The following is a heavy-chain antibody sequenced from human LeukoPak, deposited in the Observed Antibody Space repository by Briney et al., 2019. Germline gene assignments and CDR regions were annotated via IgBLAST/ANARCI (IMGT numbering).Heavy chain of an antibody. CDR2: IITNFGTT. D-gene: IGHD6-19*01. J-gene: IGHJ4*02. CDR1: GGTFSNYA. Sequence: SVKVSCKASGGTFSNYAISWMRQAPGQGLEWMGGIITNFGTTNYAQKFQGRVTMTEDTSTDTAYMELSSLRSEDTAVYYCATDYWAVAGNFWGQGTLVTVSS. V-gene: IGHV1-69*06. CDR3: ATDYWAVAGNF.